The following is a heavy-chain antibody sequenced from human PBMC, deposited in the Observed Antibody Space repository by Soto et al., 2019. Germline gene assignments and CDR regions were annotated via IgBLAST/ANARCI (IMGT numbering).Heavy chain of an antibody. CDR1: GFTFSSYA. J-gene: IGHJ6*02. V-gene: IGHV3-30*18. CDR3: AKPGRLGSYDFYGMDV. Sequence: GGSLRLSCAASGFTFSSYAMSWVRQAPGKGLEWVAVISYDGSNKYYADSVKGRFTISRDNSKNTLYLQMNSLRAEDTAVYYCAKPGRLGSYDFYGMDVWGQGTTVTVSS. CDR2: ISYDGSNK. D-gene: IGHD3-16*01.